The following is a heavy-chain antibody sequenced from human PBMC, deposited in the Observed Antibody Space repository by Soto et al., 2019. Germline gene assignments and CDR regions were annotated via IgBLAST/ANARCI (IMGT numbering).Heavy chain of an antibody. Sequence: ASVKVSCKASEYSFTGHYLHWVRQAPGQGLEWMGWIDPKSGDTKYAPKFQGRVTMIRDTSISKAYMGLSSLRYDDTAVYYCARDDDKSGYDYFDPWGQGTLVTVSS. J-gene: IGHJ5*02. CDR1: EYSFTGHY. V-gene: IGHV1-2*02. D-gene: IGHD3-22*01. CDR2: IDPKSGDT. CDR3: ARDDDKSGYDYFDP.